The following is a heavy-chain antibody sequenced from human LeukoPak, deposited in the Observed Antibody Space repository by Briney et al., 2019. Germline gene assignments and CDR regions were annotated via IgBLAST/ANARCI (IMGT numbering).Heavy chain of an antibody. CDR2: ISYDGSKK. J-gene: IGHJ4*02. CDR1: GFTFSSSA. D-gene: IGHD6-19*01. Sequence: GGSLRLSCAASGFTFSSSAMQWVRQAPGKGLEWVAVISYDGSKKYYADSVKGRFTISRDNAKNSLYLQMNSLRAEDTAVYYCARDQEQWSGLDYWGQGTLVTVSS. CDR3: ARDQEQWSGLDY. V-gene: IGHV3-30*04.